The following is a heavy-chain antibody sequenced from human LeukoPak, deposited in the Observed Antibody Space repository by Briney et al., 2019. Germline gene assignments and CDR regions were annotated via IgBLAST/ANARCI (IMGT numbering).Heavy chain of an antibody. CDR2: ISYDGSNK. CDR3: AKCSGTYYDFWSGYYPSAFDI. CDR1: GFTFSSYA. D-gene: IGHD3-3*01. Sequence: GGTLRLSCAASGFTFSSYAMHWVRQAPGKGLEWGGVISYDGSNKYYADSVKGRFTISRDNSKNTLYLQMNSLRAEDTALYYCAKCSGTYYDFWSGYYPSAFDIWGQGTMVTVSS. J-gene: IGHJ3*02. V-gene: IGHV3-30*04.